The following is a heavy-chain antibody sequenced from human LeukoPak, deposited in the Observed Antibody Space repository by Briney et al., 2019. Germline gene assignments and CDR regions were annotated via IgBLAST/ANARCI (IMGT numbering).Heavy chain of an antibody. V-gene: IGHV3-53*01. CDR1: GFTVSSNY. Sequence: QTGGSLRLSCAASGFTVSSNYMSWVRQAPGKGLEWVSLIYSGGNTYYADSVKGRFTISRDSSKSTLFLQMNSLRAEDTAVYYCARLYFYDSSGWVDHWGQGTLVTVSS. CDR2: IYSGGNT. J-gene: IGHJ4*02. D-gene: IGHD3-22*01. CDR3: ARLYFYDSSGWVDH.